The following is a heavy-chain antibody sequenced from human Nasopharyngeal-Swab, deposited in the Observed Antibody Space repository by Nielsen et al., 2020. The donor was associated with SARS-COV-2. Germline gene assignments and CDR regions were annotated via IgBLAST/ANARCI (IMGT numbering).Heavy chain of an antibody. J-gene: IGHJ5*02. CDR1: GYTLTELS. CDR2: FDPEDGET. Sequence: ASVKVSCKVSGYTLTELSMHWVRQAPGKGLEWMGGFDPEDGETIYAQKFQGRVTMTEDTSTDTAYMELSSLRSEDTAVYYCATSAPYCSGGSCYSSWFDPWGQGTLVTVS. D-gene: IGHD2-15*01. CDR3: ATSAPYCSGGSCYSSWFDP. V-gene: IGHV1-24*01.